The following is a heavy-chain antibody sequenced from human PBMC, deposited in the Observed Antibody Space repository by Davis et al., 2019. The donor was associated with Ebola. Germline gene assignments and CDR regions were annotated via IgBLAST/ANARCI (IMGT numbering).Heavy chain of an antibody. D-gene: IGHD2-15*01. CDR2: IYYSGST. V-gene: IGHV4-59*01. J-gene: IGHJ4*02. CDR3: ARQNMGGDIVVVVAAFDY. CDR1: GGSISSYY. Sequence: SETLSLTCTASGGSISSYYWSWIRQPPGKGLEWIGYIYYSGSTNYNPSLKSRVTISVDTSKNQFSMKLSSVTDADTAVYYCARQNMGGDIVVVVAAFDYWGQGTLVTVSS.